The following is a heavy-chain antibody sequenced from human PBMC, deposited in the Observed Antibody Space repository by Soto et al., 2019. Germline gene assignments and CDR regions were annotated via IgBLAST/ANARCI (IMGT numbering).Heavy chain of an antibody. V-gene: IGHV3-23*01. CDR3: AKDRRAGGNYGFYSDF. Sequence: EVQLLVSGGGLVQPGGSLRLSCAASGFTFSSYGMTWVRQGPGKGLEWVSFSSATGAGTYYADSVNGRFTISRDNSKNTLYLQMTSLRADDTAVYYCAKDRRAGGNYGFYSDFWGQGALVIVSS. J-gene: IGHJ4*02. D-gene: IGHD1-7*01. CDR1: GFTFSSYG. CDR2: SSATGAGT.